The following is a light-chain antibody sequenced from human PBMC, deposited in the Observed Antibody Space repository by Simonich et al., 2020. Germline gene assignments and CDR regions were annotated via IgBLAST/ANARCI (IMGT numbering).Light chain of an antibody. CDR2: DVS. CDR1: SSDVGGYNY. V-gene: IGLV2-11*01. Sequence: QSALTQPRSVSGSPGQSVTISCTGTSSDVGGYNYVSRYQQHPGKAPKLMIYDVSKRPSGSPDRFSGSKSGNTASLTISGLQAEDEADYYCCSYAGSYTWVFGGGTKLTVL. CDR3: CSYAGSYTWV. J-gene: IGLJ3*02.